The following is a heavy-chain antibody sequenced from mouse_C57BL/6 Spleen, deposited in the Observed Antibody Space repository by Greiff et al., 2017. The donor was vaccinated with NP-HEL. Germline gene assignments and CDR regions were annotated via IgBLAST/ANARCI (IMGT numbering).Heavy chain of an antibody. CDR2: IDPSDSYT. V-gene: IGHV1-69*01. CDR3: AVIYYYGSSYSAWFAY. J-gene: IGHJ3*01. D-gene: IGHD1-1*01. Sequence: QVQLKQSGAELVMPGASVKLSCKASGYTFTSYWMHWVKQRPGQGLEWIGEIDPSDSYTNYNQKFKGKSTLTVDKSSSTAYMQLSSLTSEDSAVYYCAVIYYYGSSYSAWFAYWGQGTLVTVSA. CDR1: GYTFTSYW.